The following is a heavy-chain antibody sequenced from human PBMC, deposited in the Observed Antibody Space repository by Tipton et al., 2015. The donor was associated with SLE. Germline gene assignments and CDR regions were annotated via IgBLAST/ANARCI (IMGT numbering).Heavy chain of an antibody. Sequence: TLSLTCAVSGGSITSSYWSWIRQPPGKGLEWIGYIYYSGNTKCNPSLKSRVTISLDTSKSQFSLKLRSVTAADTAVYYCARAGTGVANTYWYFDLWGRGTLVTVSS. CDR1: GGSITSSY. D-gene: IGHD5-12*01. V-gene: IGHV4-59*01. CDR2: IYYSGNT. CDR3: ARAGTGVANTYWYFDL. J-gene: IGHJ2*01.